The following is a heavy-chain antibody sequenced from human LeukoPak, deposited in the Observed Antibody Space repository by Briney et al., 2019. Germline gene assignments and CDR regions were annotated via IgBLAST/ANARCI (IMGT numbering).Heavy chain of an antibody. Sequence: GGSLRLSCAASGFTFSDYYMSWIRQAPGKGLEWVSYISGSSSYTDYADSVKGRFTISRDNAKNSLYLQMNSLRAEDTAVYYCARQEKRLSSSCPTWGQGTLVTVSS. J-gene: IGHJ4*02. CDR2: ISGSSSYT. D-gene: IGHD2-15*01. CDR3: ARQEKRLSSSCPT. CDR1: GFTFSDYY. V-gene: IGHV3-11*03.